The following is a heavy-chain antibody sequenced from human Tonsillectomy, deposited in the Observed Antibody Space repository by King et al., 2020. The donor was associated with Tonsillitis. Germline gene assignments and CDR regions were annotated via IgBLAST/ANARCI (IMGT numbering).Heavy chain of an antibody. V-gene: IGHV4-39*01. D-gene: IGHD3-10*01. Sequence: QMQESGPGLVKPSETLSLTCTVSGGSISSSSYYWGWIRQPPGKGLEWIGSIYYSGSTYYNPSLKSRVTISVDTSKNQFSLKLSSVTAADTAVYYCARHVFAENWFDPWGQGTLVTVSS. CDR1: GGSISSSSYY. CDR3: ARHVFAENWFDP. CDR2: IYYSGST. J-gene: IGHJ5*02.